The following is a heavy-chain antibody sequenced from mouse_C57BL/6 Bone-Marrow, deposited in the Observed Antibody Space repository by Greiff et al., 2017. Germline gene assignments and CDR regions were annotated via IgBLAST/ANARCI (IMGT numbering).Heavy chain of an antibody. CDR1: GFNIKDDY. J-gene: IGHJ4*01. CDR2: IDPENGDT. V-gene: IGHV14-4*01. Sequence: VQLQQSGAELVRPGASVKLSCTASGFNIKDDYMHWVKQRPEQGLEWIGWIDPENGDTEYASKFQGKATITANTTSNTAYLQLSSQTSEDTAVYYCASGSLYYYAMDYWGQGTSVTVSS. D-gene: IGHD6-5*01. CDR3: ASGSLYYYAMDY.